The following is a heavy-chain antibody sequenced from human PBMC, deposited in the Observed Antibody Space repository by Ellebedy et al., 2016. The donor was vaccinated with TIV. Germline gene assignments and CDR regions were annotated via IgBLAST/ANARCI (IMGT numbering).Heavy chain of an antibody. D-gene: IGHD7-27*01. CDR2: INSDGSST. CDR1: AFTFSSYW. Sequence: GESLKISCAASAFTFSSYWMHWVRQAPGKGLVWVSRINSDGSSTSYADSVKGRFTISRGNAKNTLYLQMNSLRAEATAVYYCARDHPLGIENFDYWGQGTLVTVSS. J-gene: IGHJ4*02. CDR3: ARDHPLGIENFDY. V-gene: IGHV3-74*01.